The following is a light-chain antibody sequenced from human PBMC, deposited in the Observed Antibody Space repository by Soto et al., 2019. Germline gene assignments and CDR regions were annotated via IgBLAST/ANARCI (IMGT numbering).Light chain of an antibody. CDR1: SSNIASNT. Sequence: QSVLTQPPSASGTPGQRVTISCSGSSSNIASNTVNWYQQLPGTAPKVLIYTDNQRPSGVPDRFSGSKSGTSASLAISGLQSEDEADYYCAAWDDSLNGVVFGGGTKVPS. V-gene: IGLV1-44*01. CDR3: AAWDDSLNGVV. J-gene: IGLJ2*01. CDR2: TDN.